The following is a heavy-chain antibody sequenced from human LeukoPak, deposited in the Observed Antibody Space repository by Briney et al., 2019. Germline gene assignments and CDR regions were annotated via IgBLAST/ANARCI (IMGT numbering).Heavy chain of an antibody. CDR2: MNPNSGNT. V-gene: IGHV1-8*01. Sequence: ASVKVSCKASGYTFTSYDINWVRQATGQGLEWMGWMNPNSGNTGYAQKFQGRVTMTRNTSISTAYMELSSLRSEDTAVYYCARGVTMVRGAPLNYWGQGTLVTVSS. CDR1: GYTFTSYD. D-gene: IGHD3-10*01. J-gene: IGHJ4*02. CDR3: ARGVTMVRGAPLNY.